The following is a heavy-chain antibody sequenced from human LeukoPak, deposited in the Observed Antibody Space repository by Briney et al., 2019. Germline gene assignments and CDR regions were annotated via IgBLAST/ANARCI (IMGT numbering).Heavy chain of an antibody. V-gene: IGHV4-34*01. J-gene: IGHJ4*02. CDR3: ARGSELLAPHYGSGNRNYYFDY. CDR1: GGSFSGYY. CDR2: INHSGST. D-gene: IGHD3-10*01. Sequence: SETLPLTCAVYGGSFSGYYWSWIRQPPGKGLEWIGEINHSGSTNYNPSLKSRVTISVDTSKNQFSLKLSSVTAADTAVYYCARGSELLAPHYGSGNRNYYFDYWGQGTLVTVSS.